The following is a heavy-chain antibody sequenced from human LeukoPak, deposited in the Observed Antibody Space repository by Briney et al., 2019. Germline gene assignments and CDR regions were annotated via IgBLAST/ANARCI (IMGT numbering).Heavy chain of an antibody. CDR1: GFTFSNAW. D-gene: IGHD5-12*01. Sequence: GGSLRLSCAASGFTFSNAWMSWVRQAPGKGLEWVGRIKSKTDGGTTDYAAPVKGRFTISRDDSKNTLYLQMNSLKTEDTAVYYCTTDGMERWLQIEDYWGQGTLVTVSS. CDR3: TTDGMERWLQIEDY. V-gene: IGHV3-15*01. J-gene: IGHJ4*02. CDR2: IKSKTDGGTT.